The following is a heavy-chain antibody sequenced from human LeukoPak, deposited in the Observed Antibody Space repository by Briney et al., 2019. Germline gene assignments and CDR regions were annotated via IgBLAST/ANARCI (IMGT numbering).Heavy chain of an antibody. CDR2: INHSGST. J-gene: IGHJ6*03. Sequence: SETLSLTCAVYGGSFSDYYWSWIRQPPGKGLEWIGEINHSGSTNYNPSLKSRVTISVDTSKNQFSLKLSSVTAADTAVYYCARRSRYYYYMDVWGKGTTVTISS. CDR3: ARRSRYYYYMDV. CDR1: GGSFSDYY. V-gene: IGHV4-34*01.